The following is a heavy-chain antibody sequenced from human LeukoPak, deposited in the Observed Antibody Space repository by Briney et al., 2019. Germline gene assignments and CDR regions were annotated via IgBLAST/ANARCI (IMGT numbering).Heavy chain of an antibody. J-gene: IGHJ4*02. Sequence: SETLSLTCAVSAVSFDDYYWSWVRQTPGKGLEWIGEINHIGYTNDSPSLKSRVTLSIDTSRKQFSLNLRSVTVADTGIYYCTRMTAGHDYWGQGTLVTVSS. CDR1: AVSFDDYY. CDR2: INHIGYT. V-gene: IGHV4-34*01. CDR3: TRMTAGHDY. D-gene: IGHD2-21*02.